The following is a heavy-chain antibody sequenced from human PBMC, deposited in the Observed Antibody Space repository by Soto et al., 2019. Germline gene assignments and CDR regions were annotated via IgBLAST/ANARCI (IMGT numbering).Heavy chain of an antibody. CDR3: ARVGSSGWSPDY. CDR1: GGSFSGHY. CDR2: IFYSGST. D-gene: IGHD6-19*01. V-gene: IGHV4-59*11. J-gene: IGHJ4*02. Sequence: PSETLSLTCGVNGGSFSGHYWTWIRQSPGKGLEWIGYIFYSGSTNYNPSLKSRVTISVDTSKNQFSLKMSSVTAADTAVYYCARVGSSGWSPDYWGRGTLVTVSS.